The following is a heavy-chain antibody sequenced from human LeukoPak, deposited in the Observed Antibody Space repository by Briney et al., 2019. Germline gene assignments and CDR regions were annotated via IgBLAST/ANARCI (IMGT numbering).Heavy chain of an antibody. Sequence: ASVKVSCKASGYTFTSYYIHWVRQAPGQGREGRGIINPRCGRTSYAQNFQGRVAVTRDTSTSTIYMELSSLTSEDPAVYYCAGTAGYSYGRIDYWGQGTLVPVSS. CDR2: INPRCGRT. CDR3: AGTAGYSYGRIDY. J-gene: IGHJ4*02. V-gene: IGHV1-46*01. D-gene: IGHD5-18*01. CDR1: GYTFTSYY.